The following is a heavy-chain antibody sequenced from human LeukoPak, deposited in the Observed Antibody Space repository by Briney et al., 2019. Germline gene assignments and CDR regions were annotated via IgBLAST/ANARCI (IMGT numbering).Heavy chain of an antibody. D-gene: IGHD4-11*01. J-gene: IGHJ5*02. CDR2: ISNYFGVT. V-gene: IGHV1-18*04. CDR3: ARDSDYSGNGNGDWFDP. CDR1: GFRFTSFG. Sequence: ASVNVSCKASGFRFTSFGVSWVRQAPGQGLEWMGGISNYFGVTHYAEKFEDRVTMTIDTSTTTAYMELRSLRYDDTAVYYCARDSDYSGNGNGDWFDPWGQGTVVTVSS.